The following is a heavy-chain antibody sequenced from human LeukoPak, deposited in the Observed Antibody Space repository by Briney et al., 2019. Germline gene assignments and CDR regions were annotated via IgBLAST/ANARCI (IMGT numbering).Heavy chain of an antibody. D-gene: IGHD6-19*01. CDR1: GFTFSTFG. CDR2: IRYDGFNK. CDR3: AKASRVSRIAVAGTLIDY. V-gene: IGHV3-30*02. J-gene: IGHJ4*02. Sequence: GGSLRLSCAASGFAASGFTFSTFGMHWVRQAPGKGLEWVAFIRYDGFNKYYADSVKGRFTISRDNSKNTLYLQMNSLRAEDTAVYYCAKASRVSRIAVAGTLIDYWGQGTLVTVSS.